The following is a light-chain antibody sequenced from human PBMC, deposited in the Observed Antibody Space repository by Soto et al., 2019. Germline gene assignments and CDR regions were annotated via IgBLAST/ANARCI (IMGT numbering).Light chain of an antibody. CDR2: AAS. Sequence: DIQMTQSPSSLSASVGDRVTITCRASQSISSYLNWYQQKPGKAPKLLIYAASSLQSRVPSRFSGSGSGTDFTLTISSLQPEDFASYHCQESHSTPFTFGPGTKVDIK. V-gene: IGKV1-39*01. CDR1: QSISSY. J-gene: IGKJ3*01. CDR3: QESHSTPFT.